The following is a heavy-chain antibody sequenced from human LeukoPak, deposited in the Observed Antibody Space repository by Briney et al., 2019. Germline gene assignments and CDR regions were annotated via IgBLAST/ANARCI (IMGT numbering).Heavy chain of an antibody. V-gene: IGHV3-20*04. CDR2: INWNGGST. J-gene: IGHJ6*02. CDR3: NGYCSSASCYSDMDV. Sequence: GGSLRLSCVASGFTFDDYEMSWVRQAPGKGLEWVSGINWNGGSTGYADSVKGRFTISRDNAKNSLYLQMNSLRAEDTALYYCNGYCSSASCYSDMDVWGQGTTVTVSS. D-gene: IGHD2-2*02. CDR1: GFTFDDYE.